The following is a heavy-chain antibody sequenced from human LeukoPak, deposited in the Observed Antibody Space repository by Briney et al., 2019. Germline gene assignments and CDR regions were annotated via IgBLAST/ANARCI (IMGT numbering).Heavy chain of an antibody. D-gene: IGHD4-17*01. CDR1: GFTFSSYE. CDR2: ISASGGST. CDR3: AKAFTVTRVYNCLDP. J-gene: IGHJ5*02. V-gene: IGHV3-23*01. Sequence: GGSLRLSCAASGFTFSSYEMNWVRQAPGKGLEWVSGISASGGSTYYADSVKGRFTISRDNSKNTLYLQMNSLRAEDTAVYYCAKAFTVTRVYNCLDPWGQGTLVTVSS.